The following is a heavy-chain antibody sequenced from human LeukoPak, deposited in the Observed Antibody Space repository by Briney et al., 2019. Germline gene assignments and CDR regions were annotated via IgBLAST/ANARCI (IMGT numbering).Heavy chain of an antibody. CDR1: GFIFGDHA. J-gene: IGHJ4*02. CDR3: TKALWFGDRIPLGLGN. D-gene: IGHD3-10*01. CDR2: IRSKVFGGTT. Sequence: GGSLRLSCIGSGFIFGDHAMGWVRGAPGKGLEWVGFIRSKVFGGTTEYAASVKCRFTISRDNSKNTLDLQMNSLRVEDTAAYYCTKALWFGDRIPLGLGNWGQGILVTVSS. V-gene: IGHV3-49*04.